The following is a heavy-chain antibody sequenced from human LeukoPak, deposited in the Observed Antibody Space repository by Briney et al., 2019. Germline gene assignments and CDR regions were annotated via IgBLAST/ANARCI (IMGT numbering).Heavy chain of an antibody. Sequence: ASVKVSCKASGGTFRSYAITWVRQAPGKGLEWMGGIIPMINTPKYAQKFQGRVSITADESSSTGYLEVSSLRSEDTAVYYCAIFQGTYGDNENDYWGQGTLVTVSS. CDR2: IIPMINTP. CDR1: GGTFRSYA. V-gene: IGHV1-69*13. J-gene: IGHJ4*02. D-gene: IGHD4-17*01. CDR3: AIFQGTYGDNENDY.